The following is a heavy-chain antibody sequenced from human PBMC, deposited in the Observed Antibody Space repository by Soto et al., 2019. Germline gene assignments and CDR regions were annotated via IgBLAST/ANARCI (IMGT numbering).Heavy chain of an antibody. CDR3: ARGRGAPYPREFEY. Sequence: ASVKVSCKASGGTFSSYAISWVRQAPGQGLEWMGGIIPIFGTANYAQKFQGRVTITADESTSTAYMELSSLRSEDTAVYYFARGRGAPYPREFEYWGQGTMVTVPS. J-gene: IGHJ4*02. CDR1: GGTFSSYA. CDR2: IIPIFGTA. V-gene: IGHV1-69*13.